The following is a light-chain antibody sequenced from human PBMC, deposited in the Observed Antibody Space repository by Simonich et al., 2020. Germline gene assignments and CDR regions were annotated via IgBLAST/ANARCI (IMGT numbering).Light chain of an antibody. V-gene: IGKV3D-15*01. CDR2: GAS. CDR1: QRFSST. J-gene: IGKJ4*01. Sequence: ELVLTQSPATLSVSPGERATLPCRAGQRFSSTLAGDQQKPAPAPRLLIYGASTRATGIPARFSGSGSGTEFTLTISSLQSEDFAVYYCQQYNNWPPLTFGGGTKVEIK. CDR3: QQYNNWPPLT.